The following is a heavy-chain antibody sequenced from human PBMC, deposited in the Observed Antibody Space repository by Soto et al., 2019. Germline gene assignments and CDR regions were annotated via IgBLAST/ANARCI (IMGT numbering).Heavy chain of an antibody. J-gene: IGHJ6*02. CDR3: MKAHESGDFLGMSV. V-gene: IGHV4-61*01. CDR2: MYKTGET. CDR1: GACVSTGMKY. Sequence: EILSLTCTVSGACVSTGMKYWGWVRQPPGKALEFIGYMYKTGETLLNSSLKSRVTLSMETSKNQFSLTLSSVTAADTAVYFCMKAHESGDFLGMSVWGPGTTVTVSS. D-gene: IGHD3-10*01.